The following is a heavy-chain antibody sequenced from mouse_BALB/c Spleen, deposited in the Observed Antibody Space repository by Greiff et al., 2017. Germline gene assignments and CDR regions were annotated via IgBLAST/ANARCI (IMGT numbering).Heavy chain of an antibody. V-gene: IGHV5-9-3*01. D-gene: IGHD2-2*01. CDR1: GFTFSSYA. Sequence: DVKLVESGGGLVKPGGSLKLSCAASGFTFSSYAMSWVRQTAEKRLEWVATISSGGSYTYYPDSVKGRFTISRDNAKNTLYLQMSSLRSEDTAMYYCARQDYGYDDWGQGTSVTVSS. J-gene: IGHJ4*01. CDR2: ISSGGSYT. CDR3: ARQDYGYDD.